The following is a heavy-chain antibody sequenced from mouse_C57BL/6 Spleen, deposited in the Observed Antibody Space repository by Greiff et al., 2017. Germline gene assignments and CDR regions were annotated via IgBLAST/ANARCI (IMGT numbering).Heavy chain of an antibody. D-gene: IGHD2-3*01. J-gene: IGHJ4*01. CDR2: FYPGSGSI. CDR1: GYTFTEYP. V-gene: IGHV1-62-2*01. CDR3: ARHSLYYYAMDY. Sequence: QVQLKESGAELVKPGASVKLSCKASGYTFTEYPIHWVKQRSGQGLEWIGWFYPGSGSIKYNEKFKDKATLTADKSSSTVYMELSRLTSEDSAVYFCARHSLYYYAMDYWGQGTSVTVSS.